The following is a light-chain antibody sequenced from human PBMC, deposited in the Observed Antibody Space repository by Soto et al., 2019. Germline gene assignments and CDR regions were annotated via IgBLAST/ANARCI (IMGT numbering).Light chain of an antibody. CDR1: QSLLHSNGYNY. J-gene: IGKJ4*02. CDR2: LGS. V-gene: IGKV2-28*01. Sequence: DIVMTQSPLSLPVTPGEPASISCRSSQSLLHSNGYNYLDWHPQKPGQSQQLLIYLGSNRASGVPDRFSGSGSGTDVTLNVSRLEAEDVGVYYCMQALHTPTFGGGTKVEIK. CDR3: MQALHTPT.